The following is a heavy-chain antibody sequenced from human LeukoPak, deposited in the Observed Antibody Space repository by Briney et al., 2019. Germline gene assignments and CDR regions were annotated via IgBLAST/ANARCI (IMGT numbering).Heavy chain of an antibody. CDR2: INPNTGST. CDR3: ARGALTGVSYFDY. CDR1: GYAFSGYH. Sequence: ASVRVSCKASGYAFSGYHLHWVGRPPGQGVGWVGWINPNTGSTNYPQKFQGRVTMTRETSTSTAYIDLSTLRSDDTAVYYCARGALTGVSYFDYWGQGTPVTVSS. J-gene: IGHJ4*02. V-gene: IGHV1-2*02. D-gene: IGHD1-20*01.